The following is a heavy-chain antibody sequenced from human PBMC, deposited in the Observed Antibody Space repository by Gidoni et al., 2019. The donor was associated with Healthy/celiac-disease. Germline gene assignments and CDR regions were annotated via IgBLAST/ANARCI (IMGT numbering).Heavy chain of an antibody. V-gene: IGHV4-34*01. CDR3: ARFGGGRYSSSWAKNY. Sequence: QVQLQQWGAGLLKPSETLSLTCAVYGGSFSGYYWSWIRQPPGKGLEWIGEINHSGSTNYNPSLKSRVTISVDTSKNQFSLKLSSVTAADTAVYYCARFGGGRYSSSWAKNYWGQGTLVTVSS. D-gene: IGHD6-13*01. CDR2: INHSGST. CDR1: GGSFSGYY. J-gene: IGHJ4*02.